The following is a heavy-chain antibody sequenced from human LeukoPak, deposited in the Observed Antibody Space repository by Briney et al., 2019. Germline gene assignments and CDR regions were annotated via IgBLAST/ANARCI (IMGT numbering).Heavy chain of an antibody. CDR1: GVSFSGYD. CDR3: ASSCSWYKPTPY. V-gene: IGHV4-34*01. CDR2: INHSGST. Sequence: SETLSLTCAVYGVSFSGYDWIWTGQPPGKGLEWIGEINHSGSTNYNPSLKSRVTIAVNTSKNQFSLKLRSMTAADVAVYYCASSCSWYKPTPYWSQGTLVTVSS. J-gene: IGHJ4*02. D-gene: IGHD6-13*01.